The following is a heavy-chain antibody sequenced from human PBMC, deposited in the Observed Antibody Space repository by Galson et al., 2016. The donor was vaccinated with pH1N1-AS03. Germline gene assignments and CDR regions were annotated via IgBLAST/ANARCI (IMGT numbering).Heavy chain of an antibody. CDR2: IYGGGDT. CDR1: GFTFSTYS. Sequence: SLRLSCAASGFTFSTYSMSWVRQAPGKGLEWVSVIYGGGDTFYADSVKGRFTISRDNSKNTVYLQMNSLRVEDTAVYYCAREPWGSTQGEYWGQGTLVTVSS. V-gene: IGHV3-53*01. CDR3: AREPWGSTQGEY. D-gene: IGHD3-16*01. J-gene: IGHJ4*02.